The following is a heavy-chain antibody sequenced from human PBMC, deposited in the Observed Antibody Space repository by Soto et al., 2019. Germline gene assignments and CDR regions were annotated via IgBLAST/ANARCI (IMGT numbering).Heavy chain of an antibody. D-gene: IGHD2-21*02. CDR2: MNPNSGDT. CDR1: GYTFTSYD. V-gene: IGHV1-8*01. J-gene: IGHJ6*02. CDR3: ARIGDPHYNYGMDV. Sequence: QVQLVQSGAEVKKPGASVKVSCKASGYTFTSYDLNWVRQASRQGPEWMGWMNPNSGDTGYAQKFQGRVTMTRDTSTSTAYLEVSSLRYEDTAVYYCARIGDPHYNYGMDVWGQGTTVTVSS.